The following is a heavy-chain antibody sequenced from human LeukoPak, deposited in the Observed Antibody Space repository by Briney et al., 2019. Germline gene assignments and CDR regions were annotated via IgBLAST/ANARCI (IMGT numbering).Heavy chain of an antibody. CDR3: AKYLGRNFDY. D-gene: IGHD2/OR15-2a*01. CDR1: GFTFNTYW. CDR2: INLDGSAK. V-gene: IGHV3-7*05. Sequence: GGSLRLSCAASGFTFNTYWMSWVRQAPGKGLEWVANINLDGSAKNYVDSVKGRFTISRDNAKNSLYLQMISLRAEGTAVYYCAKYLGRNFDYWGQGTLVTVSS. J-gene: IGHJ4*02.